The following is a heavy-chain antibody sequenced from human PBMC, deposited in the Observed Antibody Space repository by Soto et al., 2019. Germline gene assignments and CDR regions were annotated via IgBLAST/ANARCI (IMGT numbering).Heavy chain of an antibody. J-gene: IGHJ1*01. Sequence: ASVKVSCKASGYTFINYYMHWVRQAPGQGFEWMGRISPKSGGTNYAQKFQGRVSMTWDTSLKTAYMELSSLMSDDTAVYYCAKAEPMTTVITHYFQHWGQGTLVTVSS. V-gene: IGHV1-2*02. CDR1: GYTFINYY. CDR3: AKAEPMTTVITHYFQH. CDR2: ISPKSGGT. D-gene: IGHD4-17*01.